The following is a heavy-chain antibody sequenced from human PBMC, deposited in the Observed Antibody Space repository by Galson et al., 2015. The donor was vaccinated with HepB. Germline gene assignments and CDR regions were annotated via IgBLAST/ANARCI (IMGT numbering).Heavy chain of an antibody. J-gene: IGHJ6*02. CDR2: INTNTGNP. CDR3: AKNYGDYVDQKDHYYYYGMDV. V-gene: IGHV7-4-1*02. D-gene: IGHD4-17*01. CDR1: GYTFTSYA. Sequence: SVKVSCKASGYTFTSYAMNWVRQAPGQGLEWMGWINTNTGNPTYAQGFTGRFVFSLDTSVSTAYLQISSLKAEDTAVYYCAKNYGDYVDQKDHYYYYGMDVWGQGTTVTVSS.